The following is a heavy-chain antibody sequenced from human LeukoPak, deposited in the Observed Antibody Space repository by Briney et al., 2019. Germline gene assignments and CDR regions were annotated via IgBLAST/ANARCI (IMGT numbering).Heavy chain of an antibody. CDR2: IPYDESNK. CDR3: AKDTTRRRELGADY. D-gene: IGHD7-27*01. V-gene: IGHV3-30*02. Sequence: GGSLRLSCAASGFTFNIYGMHWVRQAPGKGLAWVAFIPYDESNKYYADSVKGRFTISRDNSKNTLYLQMNSLRAEDTAVYYCAKDTTRRRELGADYWGQGTLVTVSS. J-gene: IGHJ4*02. CDR1: GFTFNIYG.